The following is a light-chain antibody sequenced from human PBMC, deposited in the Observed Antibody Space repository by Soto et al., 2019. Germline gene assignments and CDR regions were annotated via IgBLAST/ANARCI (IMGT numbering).Light chain of an antibody. CDR3: SSYTSSSTVV. CDR2: DVS. J-gene: IGLJ2*01. CDR1: SSDVGGYNY. V-gene: IGLV2-14*01. Sequence: QSALTQPASVSGSPGQSITISCTRTSSDVGGYNYVSWYQQHPGKAPKLMIYDVSNRPSGVSNRFSGSKSGNTASLTISGLQAEYEADYYCSSYTSSSTVVFGGGTKLTVL.